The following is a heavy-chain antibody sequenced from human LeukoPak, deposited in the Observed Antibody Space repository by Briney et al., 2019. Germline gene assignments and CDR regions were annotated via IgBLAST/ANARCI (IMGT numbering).Heavy chain of an antibody. CDR1: GGSISDYH. D-gene: IGHD3-16*01. CDR2: IYPSGNS. Sequence: PSETLSLTCTISGGSISDYHWSWIRQPAGKGLEWIGHIYPSGNSYHNPSLKSRVTMSLDTSKNQFSLNLSSVTAADTAVYYCARAVISFGGAVAKGFDSWGQGTLVTVSS. CDR3: ARAVISFGGAVAKGFDS. V-gene: IGHV4-4*07. J-gene: IGHJ4*02.